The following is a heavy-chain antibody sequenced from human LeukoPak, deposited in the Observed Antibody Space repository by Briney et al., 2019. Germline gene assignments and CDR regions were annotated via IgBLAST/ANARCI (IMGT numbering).Heavy chain of an antibody. Sequence: PSETLSLTCTVSGGSISSSSYYWGWIRQPPGKGLEWIGSIYYSGSTYYNPSLKSRVTISVDTSKNQFSLKLSSVTAADTAGYYCARDRLGFCSSPSCSPKGVFDIWGQGKMVPVFS. CDR3: ARDRLGFCSSPSCSPKGVFDI. CDR1: GGSISSSSYY. D-gene: IGHD2-2*01. V-gene: IGHV4-39*07. CDR2: IYYSGST. J-gene: IGHJ3*02.